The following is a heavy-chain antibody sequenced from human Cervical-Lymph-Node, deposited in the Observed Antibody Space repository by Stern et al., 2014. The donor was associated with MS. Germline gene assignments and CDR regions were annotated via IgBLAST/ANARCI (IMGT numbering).Heavy chain of an antibody. Sequence: VQLVESGAEVKKPGASVKVSCKASGYTFTKYALHWVRQAPGQRPEWMGRINVGNGNTKYSEKFQGRFTITRDTSASASYMELSSLRSEDTAVYYCATDTVVNYYYGMDVWGQGTTVTVSS. J-gene: IGHJ6*02. CDR1: GYTFTKYA. CDR2: INVGNGNT. CDR3: ATDTVVNYYYGMDV. V-gene: IGHV1-3*01. D-gene: IGHD5-12*01.